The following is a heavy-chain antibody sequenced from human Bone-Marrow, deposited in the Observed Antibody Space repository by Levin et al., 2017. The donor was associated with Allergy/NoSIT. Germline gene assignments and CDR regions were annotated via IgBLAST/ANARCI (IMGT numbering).Heavy chain of an antibody. J-gene: IGHJ3*01. CDR2: ISYSGGHE. D-gene: IGHD3-3*01. CDR3: ANDITPWNSAADDAFDV. CDR1: GFTFASFA. Sequence: GGSLRLSCEASGFTFASFAMHWVRQAPGKGLEWVAVISYSGGHEYYVDSVKGRFTISRDNSRDTVFLQMNSLRAEDAAVYYCANDITPWNSAADDAFDVWGQGTTVTVSS. V-gene: IGHV3-30*18.